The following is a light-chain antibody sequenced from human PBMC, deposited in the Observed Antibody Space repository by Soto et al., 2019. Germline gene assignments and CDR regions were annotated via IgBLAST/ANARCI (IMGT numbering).Light chain of an antibody. Sequence: ALTQPPSASGSPGQSVTISCAGTYNDVGDYNYVSWYQQLPGKVPKLLIYGVTERPSGVPGRFSGSKSGNTASLTVSDLQPADEAIYYCSSYSGAYSNVIFGGGTKLTVL. CDR1: YNDVGDYNY. J-gene: IGLJ2*01. CDR2: GVT. V-gene: IGLV2-8*01. CDR3: SSYSGAYSNVI.